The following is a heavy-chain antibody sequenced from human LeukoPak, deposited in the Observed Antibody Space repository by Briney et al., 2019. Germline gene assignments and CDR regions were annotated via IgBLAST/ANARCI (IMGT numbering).Heavy chain of an antibody. Sequence: PRGSLRLSCAASGFTFSNAWMSWVRQAPGTGLEWVANIKQDGSEKYYVDSVKGRFTISRDNAKNSLYLQMNSLRVEDTAVYYCARKTGDCWGQGTLVIVSS. CDR2: IKQDGSEK. V-gene: IGHV3-7*01. CDR3: ARKTGDC. J-gene: IGHJ4*02. D-gene: IGHD1-14*01. CDR1: GFTFSNAW.